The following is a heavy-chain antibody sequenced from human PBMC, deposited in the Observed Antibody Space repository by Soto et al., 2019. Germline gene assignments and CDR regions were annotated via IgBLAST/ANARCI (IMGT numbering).Heavy chain of an antibody. CDR1: GFPFSSYS. V-gene: IGHV3-21*01. Sequence: PGGSLRLSCAASGFPFSSYSMNWVRQAPGKGLEWVSSISSSSSYIYYADSVKGRFTISRDNAKNSLYLQMNSLRAEDTAVYYCARDFNYCSSTSCYQELDYYYYMDVWGKGTTVTVSS. CDR2: ISSSSSYI. J-gene: IGHJ6*03. CDR3: ARDFNYCSSTSCYQELDYYYYMDV. D-gene: IGHD2-2*01.